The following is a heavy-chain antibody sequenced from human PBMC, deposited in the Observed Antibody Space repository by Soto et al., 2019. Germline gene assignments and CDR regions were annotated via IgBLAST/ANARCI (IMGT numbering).Heavy chain of an antibody. D-gene: IGHD1-26*01. J-gene: IGHJ5*02. CDR2: ISASGGSP. Sequence: ARSRVRESRGKGLEWVSAISASGGSPYYAASVQGRFTISRDTSKHTLYLQMNSLRAEDTAVYYCAKAPGPLGVFEPRGKRTLVTASP. CDR3: AKAPGPLGVFEP. V-gene: IGHV3-23*01. CDR1: A.